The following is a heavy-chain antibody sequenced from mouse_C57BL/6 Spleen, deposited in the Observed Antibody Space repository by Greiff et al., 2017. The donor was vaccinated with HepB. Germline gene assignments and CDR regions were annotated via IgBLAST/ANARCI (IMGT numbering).Heavy chain of an antibody. CDR3: TKGLQDAMDY. Sequence: QVQLQQSGAELVKPGASVKISCKASGYAFSSYWMNWVKQRPGKGLEWIGQIYPGDGDTEYASKFQGKATITADTSSNTAYLQLSSLTSEDTAVYYCTKGLQDAMDYWGQGTSVTVSS. D-gene: IGHD2-13*01. CDR2: IYPGDGDT. J-gene: IGHJ4*01. V-gene: IGHV1-80*01. CDR1: GYAFSSYW.